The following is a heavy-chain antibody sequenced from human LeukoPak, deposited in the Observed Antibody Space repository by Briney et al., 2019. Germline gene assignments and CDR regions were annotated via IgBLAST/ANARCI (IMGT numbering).Heavy chain of an antibody. J-gene: IGHJ3*02. CDR1: GGSFSGYY. V-gene: IGHV4-34*01. CDR2: INHSGST. Sequence: SSETLSLTCAVYGGSFSGYYWSWIRQPPGKELEWIGEINHSGSTNYNPSLKSRVTISVDTSKNQFSLKLSSVTAADTAVYYCARGPLQQQLDIWGQGTMVTVSS. D-gene: IGHD6-13*01. CDR3: ARGPLQQQLDI.